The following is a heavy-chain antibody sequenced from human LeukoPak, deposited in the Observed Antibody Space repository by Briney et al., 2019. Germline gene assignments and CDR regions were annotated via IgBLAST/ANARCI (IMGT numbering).Heavy chain of an antibody. J-gene: IGHJ4*02. D-gene: IGHD1-14*01. CDR3: AKATGYLL. CDR2: ISGRGTST. Sequence: GGSLRLSCVASGLTFSSYGMSWVRQAPGKGLEWVSSISGRGTSTFYADSVKGRFTISRDNSKNTVYLQLSNLRVADTAVYYCAKATGYLLWGQGTLVIVSS. CDR1: GLTFSSYG. V-gene: IGHV3-23*05.